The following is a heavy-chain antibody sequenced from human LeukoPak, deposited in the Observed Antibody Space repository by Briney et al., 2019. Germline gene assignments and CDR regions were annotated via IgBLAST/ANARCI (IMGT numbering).Heavy chain of an antibody. CDR1: GYSISSGYY. J-gene: IGHJ3*02. V-gene: IGHV4-38-2*01. Sequence: PSETLSLTRAVSGYSISSGYYWGWARQPPGKGLEWIGSSNRTGSTHYNPSLKSRVTISVDTSKNQFSLKLTSVTAAGTAVYYCARHYWTPGAFDIWGQGAMVTVSS. D-gene: IGHD3/OR15-3a*01. CDR2: SNRTGST. CDR3: ARHYWTPGAFDI.